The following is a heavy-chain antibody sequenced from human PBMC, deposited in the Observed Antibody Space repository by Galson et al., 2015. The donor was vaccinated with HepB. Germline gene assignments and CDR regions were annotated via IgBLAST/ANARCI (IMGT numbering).Heavy chain of an antibody. J-gene: IGHJ6*04. Sequence: QSGAEVKKPGESLKISCKASGYTFTGYYMHWVRQAPGQGLEWMGWINPNSGGTNYAQKFQGRVTMTRDTSISTAYMELSRLRSDDTAVYYCASPLQRYCSSTSCYSSPMGPVDVWGKGTTVTVSS. D-gene: IGHD2-2*01. CDR2: INPNSGGT. V-gene: IGHV1-2*02. CDR1: GYTFTGYY. CDR3: ASPLQRYCSSTSCYSSPMGPVDV.